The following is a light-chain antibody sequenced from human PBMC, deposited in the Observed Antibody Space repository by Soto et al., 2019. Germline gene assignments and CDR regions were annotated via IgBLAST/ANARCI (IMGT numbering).Light chain of an antibody. Sequence: EIVMTQSPATLSVSPGERATLSCRASQSVSSNLAWYQQKPGQAPRLLIYGASTRATGFPARFSGSGSGTEFTLTISSLQSEDFAVYYCQQRSKSWTFGQGTKVDIK. CDR1: QSVSSN. CDR3: QQRSKSWT. CDR2: GAS. V-gene: IGKV3-15*01. J-gene: IGKJ1*01.